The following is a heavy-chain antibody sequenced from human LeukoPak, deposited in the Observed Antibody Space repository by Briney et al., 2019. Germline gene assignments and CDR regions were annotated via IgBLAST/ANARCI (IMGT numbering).Heavy chain of an antibody. CDR3: ARDSGQNGYFDY. Sequence: PGGSLRLSCAASGFTFSSYAMHWVRQAPGKWLEWVAVISYDGSNKYYADSVKGRFTISRDNSKNTLYLQMNSLSAEDTAVYYCARDSGQNGYFDYWGQGTLVTVSS. J-gene: IGHJ4*02. V-gene: IGHV3-30-3*01. D-gene: IGHD1-26*01. CDR1: GFTFSSYA. CDR2: ISYDGSNK.